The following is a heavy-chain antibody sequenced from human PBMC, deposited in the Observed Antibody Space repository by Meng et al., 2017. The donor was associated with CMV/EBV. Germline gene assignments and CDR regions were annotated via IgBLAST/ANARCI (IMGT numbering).Heavy chain of an antibody. V-gene: IGHV4-4*07. CDR1: GGSISSYY. CDR3: ARDLYDSSGYPAYGMDV. CDR2: IYTSGST. D-gene: IGHD3-22*01. Sequence: PETLSLTCTVSGGSISSYYWSWIRQPAGKGLEWIGSIYTSGSTSYNPPLKSRVTMSVDTSKNQSSLTLSSVTAAGTAVYYCARDLYDSSGYPAYGMDVWGQGTTVTVSS. J-gene: IGHJ6*02.